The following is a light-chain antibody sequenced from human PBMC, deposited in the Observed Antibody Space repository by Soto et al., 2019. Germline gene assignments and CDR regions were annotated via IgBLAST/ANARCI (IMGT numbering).Light chain of an antibody. V-gene: IGLV2-14*01. J-gene: IGLJ1*01. CDR1: SSDVGGHSY. Sequence: QLVLTQPASVSGSPGQSIAISCTGTSSDVGGHSYVSWYQQQPGKAPKLVISDVSNRPSGVSDRFSGSKSGNTASLTISGLQTEDEADYYCASYTTSSTYVFGTGTKLTVL. CDR2: DVS. CDR3: ASYTTSSTYV.